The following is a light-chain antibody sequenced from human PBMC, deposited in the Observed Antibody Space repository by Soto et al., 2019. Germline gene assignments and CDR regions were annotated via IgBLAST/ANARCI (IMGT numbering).Light chain of an antibody. J-gene: IGLJ2*01. Sequence: QSVLTQPPSTSGTPGQTVSISCSGSSSNIGNNYVYWYQQLPETAPKLLIYNSNQRPSGVPDRFSGSKSGTSASLAISGLRSEDESDDYCATWDDSLSGVVFGGGTKLTVL. CDR2: NSN. CDR1: SSNIGNNY. V-gene: IGLV1-47*02. CDR3: ATWDDSLSGVV.